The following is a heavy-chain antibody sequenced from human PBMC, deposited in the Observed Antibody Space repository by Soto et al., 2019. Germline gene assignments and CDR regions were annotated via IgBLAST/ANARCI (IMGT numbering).Heavy chain of an antibody. Sequence: QVQLQESGPGLVKPSETLSLTCTVSGGSVSSGSYYWSWIRQTPGKGLEWIGYIYYSGSTNYNPSIKSRVTISVDTSKNQSSLKLSSVTAADTAVYYGARDDGWFDPWGQGTLVTVSS. CDR2: IYYSGST. J-gene: IGHJ5*02. CDR1: GGSVSSGSYY. V-gene: IGHV4-61*01. CDR3: ARDDGWFDP.